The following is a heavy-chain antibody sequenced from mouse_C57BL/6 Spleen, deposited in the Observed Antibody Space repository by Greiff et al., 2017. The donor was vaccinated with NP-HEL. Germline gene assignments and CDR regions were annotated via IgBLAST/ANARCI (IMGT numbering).Heavy chain of an antibody. V-gene: IGHV1-82*01. Sequence: QVQLQQSGPELVKPGASVKISCKASGYAFRSSWMNWVKPRPGKGLEWIGRIYPGDGDTNYNGKFTGKATLTADKSSSTAYMQLSSLTSEDSAVYFCARFIATVVAGNAMDYWGQGTSVTVSS. J-gene: IGHJ4*01. CDR2: IYPGDGDT. CDR1: GYAFRSSW. CDR3: ARFIATVVAGNAMDY. D-gene: IGHD1-1*01.